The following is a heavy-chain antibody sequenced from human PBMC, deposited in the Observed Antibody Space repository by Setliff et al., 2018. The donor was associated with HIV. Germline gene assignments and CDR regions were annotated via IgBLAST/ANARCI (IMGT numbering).Heavy chain of an antibody. V-gene: IGHV5-51*01. CDR2: IHPVDSDT. D-gene: IGHD6-13*01. J-gene: IGHJ3*02. CDR3: ARHRHTAAGTLDAFDI. CDR1: GYSFTSNW. Sequence: GESLKXXXKGSGYSFTSNWIGWVRQMPGKGLEWMGIIHPVDSDTGYSPSFQGQVTIXADKSISTAYLQWSTLKASDTAIYYCARHRHTAAGTLDAFDIWGQGTVVTVSS.